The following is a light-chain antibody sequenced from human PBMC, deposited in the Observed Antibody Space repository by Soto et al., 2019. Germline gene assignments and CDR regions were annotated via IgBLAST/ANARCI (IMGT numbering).Light chain of an antibody. CDR2: LGS. J-gene: IGKJ4*01. CDR1: QSLLHSNGYNY. Sequence: DIVMTQSPLSLPVTPGEPASISCRYSQSLLHSNGYNYLDWYLQKPGQSPQLLIYLGSNRASGGPARFSGSGSGTDFTLKISRVEAEDVWVYYCMQALQTPLTFGGGTKVEIK. CDR3: MQALQTPLT. V-gene: IGKV2-28*01.